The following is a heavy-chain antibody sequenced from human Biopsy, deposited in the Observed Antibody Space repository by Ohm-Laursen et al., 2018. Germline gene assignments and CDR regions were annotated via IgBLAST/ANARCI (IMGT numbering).Heavy chain of an antibody. CDR2: IKQDGSEK. J-gene: IGHJ6*02. D-gene: IGHD2-2*01. CDR1: GFTFTSYW. CDR3: ARVLLPAAAVHYGMDV. V-gene: IGHV3-7*04. Sequence: SLRLSCTASGFTFTSYWMSWVRQVPGKGLEWVANIKQDGSEKYYVDSVKGRFTISRDNAKNSLYLQMNSLRAGDTAVYYCARVLLPAAAVHYGMDVWGQGTTVTVSS.